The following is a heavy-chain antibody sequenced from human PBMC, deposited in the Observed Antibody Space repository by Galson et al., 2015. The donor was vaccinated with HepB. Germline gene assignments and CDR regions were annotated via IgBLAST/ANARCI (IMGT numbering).Heavy chain of an antibody. CDR3: AKDRRVVAATRWGSGFDY. CDR1: GFTFSSYA. Sequence: SLRLSCAASGFTFSSYAMSWVRQAPGKGLEWVSAISGSGGSTYYADSVKGRFTISRDNSKNTLYLQMNSLRAEDTAVYYCAKDRRVVAATRWGSGFDYWGQGTLVTVSS. V-gene: IGHV3-23*01. CDR2: ISGSGGST. D-gene: IGHD2-15*01. J-gene: IGHJ4*02.